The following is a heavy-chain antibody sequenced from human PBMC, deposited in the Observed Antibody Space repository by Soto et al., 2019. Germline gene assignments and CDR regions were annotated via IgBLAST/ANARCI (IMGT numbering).Heavy chain of an antibody. V-gene: IGHV1-69*13. CDR3: ARTLYYYDSSGYYYFDY. D-gene: IGHD3-22*01. CDR2: IIPIFGTA. Sequence: SVKVSCKASGGTFSSHAISWVRQAPGQGLEWMGGIIPIFGTANYAQKFQGRVTITADESTSTAYMELSSLRSEDTAVYYCARTLYYYDSSGYYYFDYWGQGTLVTVSS. CDR1: GGTFSSHA. J-gene: IGHJ4*02.